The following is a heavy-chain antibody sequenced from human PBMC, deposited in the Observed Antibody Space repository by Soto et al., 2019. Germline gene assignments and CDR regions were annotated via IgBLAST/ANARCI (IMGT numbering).Heavy chain of an antibody. V-gene: IGHV1-18*01. CDR2: ISAYHGNT. CDR3: AREPNYFDY. CDR1: GYTFTSHG. Sequence: VQLVQSGAEVKKPGASVKVSCKASGYTFTSHGISWVRQAPGQGLEWMGWISAYHGNTKYAQKLQGRGTMTTDKSASTAYMELRCVRSDDTAVYYCAREPNYFDYWGQGTLVTVSS. J-gene: IGHJ4*02.